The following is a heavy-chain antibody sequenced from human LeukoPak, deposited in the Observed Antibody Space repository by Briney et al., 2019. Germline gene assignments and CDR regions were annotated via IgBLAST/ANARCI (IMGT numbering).Heavy chain of an antibody. CDR3: ARALWFGELLLSYFDY. J-gene: IGHJ4*02. Sequence: SQTLSLTCAISGDSVSTNSGAWSWIRQSPSRGLEWLGRTYYRSRWYNEYAVSVKSRITINPDTSRNQFSLQLNSVTPDDTAVYYCARALWFGELLLSYFDYWGQGTLVTVSS. V-gene: IGHV6-1*01. D-gene: IGHD3-10*01. CDR1: GDSVSTNSGA. CDR2: TYYRSRWYN.